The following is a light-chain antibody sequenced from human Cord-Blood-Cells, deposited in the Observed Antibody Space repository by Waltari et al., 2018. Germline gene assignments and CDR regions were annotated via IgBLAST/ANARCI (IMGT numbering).Light chain of an antibody. CDR1: QGVSSSY. CDR3: QQYGSSPPYT. Sequence: EIVLTQSPGTLSLSPGERATLSCRASQGVSSSYLAWYQQKPGQAPRLLIYGAYSRATGIPDRFSGSGSGTDFTLTISRLEPEDFAVYYCQQYGSSPPYTFGQGTKLEIK. CDR2: GAY. J-gene: IGKJ2*01. V-gene: IGKV3-20*01.